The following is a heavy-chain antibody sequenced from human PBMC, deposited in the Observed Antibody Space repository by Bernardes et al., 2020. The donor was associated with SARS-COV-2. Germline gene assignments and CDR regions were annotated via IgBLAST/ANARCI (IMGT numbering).Heavy chain of an antibody. V-gene: IGHV3-53*01. CDR3: AGGDYPQGGDY. J-gene: IGHJ4*02. D-gene: IGHD4-17*01. CDR1: GFSVLTKY. CDR2: IYVGGSR. Sequence: SLRLSCAVSGFSVLTKYMPLVRQAPGKGLEWVSIIYVGGSRYHADSVKGRFTISRDNSKNSLFLQMNSLRADDTAVYYCAGGDYPQGGDYWGQGTLVTVAS.